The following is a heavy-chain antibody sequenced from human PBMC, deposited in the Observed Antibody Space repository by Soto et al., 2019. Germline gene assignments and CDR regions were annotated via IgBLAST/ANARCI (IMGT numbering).Heavy chain of an antibody. Sequence: GSLRLSCAASGFSFSSYAMSWVRQAPWKGLEWVSGISGSGGSTYYADSVKGRFTISRDSSKTTLYLQMNSLRAEDTAVYYCAKFLTMAAIRDDFDCWGQGTLVTVSS. V-gene: IGHV3-23*01. D-gene: IGHD6-19*01. J-gene: IGHJ4*02. CDR1: GFSFSSYA. CDR2: ISGSGGST. CDR3: AKFLTMAAIRDDFDC.